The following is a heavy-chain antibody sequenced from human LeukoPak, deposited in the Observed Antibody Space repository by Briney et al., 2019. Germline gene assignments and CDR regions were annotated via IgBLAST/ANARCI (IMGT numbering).Heavy chain of an antibody. CDR2: IIPILGIA. D-gene: IGHD3-10*01. Sequence: GSSVNVSCKASGGTFSSYAISWVRQAPGQGLEWMGRIIPILGIANYAQKFQGRVTITADKSTSTAYMELSSLRSEDTAVYYCARLYYYGSGRENFDYWGQGTLVTVSS. J-gene: IGHJ4*02. V-gene: IGHV1-69*04. CDR1: GGTFSSYA. CDR3: ARLYYYGSGRENFDY.